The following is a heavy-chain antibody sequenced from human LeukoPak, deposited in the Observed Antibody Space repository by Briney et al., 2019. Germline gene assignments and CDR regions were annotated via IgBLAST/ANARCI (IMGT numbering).Heavy chain of an antibody. J-gene: IGHJ3*02. Sequence: PGGSLRLSCAASGFTFSRYSMNWVRQTPGKGLEWVSAISGSGSDIYYADSVKGRFTISRDNPKRSLYLQMNSLRAEDTAVYYCARRTFPNDAFDIWGQGTMVTVSS. CDR1: GFTFSRYS. V-gene: IGHV3-21*01. CDR2: ISGSGSDI. CDR3: ARRTFPNDAFDI. D-gene: IGHD1-7*01.